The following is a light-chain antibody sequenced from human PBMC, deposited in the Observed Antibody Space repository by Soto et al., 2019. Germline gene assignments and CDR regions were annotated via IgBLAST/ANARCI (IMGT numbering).Light chain of an antibody. V-gene: IGKV1-5*01. J-gene: IGKJ1*01. CDR3: QQYNSYSWT. CDR1: QSISSW. CDR2: DAS. Sequence: DIQMTQSASTLSASLGDRVTITCWASQSISSWLAWYQQKPGKAPKLLIYDASSLESGVPSRFSGSGYGTEFNLTISSLQPDDFATYYCQQYNSYSWTFGQGTKVDI.